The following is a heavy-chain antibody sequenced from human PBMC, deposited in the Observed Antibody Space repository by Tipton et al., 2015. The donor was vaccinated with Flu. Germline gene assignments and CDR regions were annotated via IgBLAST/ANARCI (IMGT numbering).Heavy chain of an antibody. CDR3: ARDSGGLWSNCDY. CDR2: VFASGTT. CDR1: GGSIGKYY. J-gene: IGHJ4*02. Sequence: TLSLTCTISGGSIGKYYWNWIRQPAGKGLEWIGRVFASGTTSYNPALKGRVAVSIDTSKNQLSLNLASVTAADTAVYYCARDSGGLWSNCDYWGQGILVTVSS. D-gene: IGHD2-21*01. V-gene: IGHV4-4*07.